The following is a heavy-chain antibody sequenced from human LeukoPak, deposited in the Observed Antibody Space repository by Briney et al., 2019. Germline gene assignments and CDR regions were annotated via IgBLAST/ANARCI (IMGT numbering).Heavy chain of an antibody. CDR2: ISFIGCT. CDR3: ARGGRPDY. Sequence: AETLSLTCTVSGVSITSYYWSWIRQVAGKGLEYIGRISFIGCTNYNPSLGSRVTISSDTSKNHFSLRLTSVTAADTAVYYCARGGRPDYWGQGILVTASS. J-gene: IGHJ4*02. CDR1: GVSITSYY. V-gene: IGHV4-4*07.